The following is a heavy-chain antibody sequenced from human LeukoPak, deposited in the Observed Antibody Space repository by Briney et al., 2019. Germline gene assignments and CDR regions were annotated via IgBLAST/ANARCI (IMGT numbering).Heavy chain of an antibody. D-gene: IGHD2/OR15-2a*01. CDR1: GGSFSGYY. Sequence: SETLSLTCAVYGGSFSGYYWSWIRQPPGKGLEWIGEINHSGSTNYNPSLRSRVTISVDTSKNQFSLKLSSVTAADTAVYYCARSPKILLVPGSILCQRGQGTLVNGSS. CDR3: ARSPKILLVPGSILCQ. J-gene: IGHJ4*02. V-gene: IGHV4-34*01. CDR2: INHSGST.